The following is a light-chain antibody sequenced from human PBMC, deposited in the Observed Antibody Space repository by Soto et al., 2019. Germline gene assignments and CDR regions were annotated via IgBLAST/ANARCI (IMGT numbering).Light chain of an antibody. CDR2: DND. CDR3: GAWDNSLSVVV. CDR1: SSNIGRNY. J-gene: IGLJ2*01. V-gene: IGLV1-51*01. Sequence: QSVLTQPPSVSAAPGQKVTTSCSGSSSNIGRNYVSWYQHLPGTAPKLLIYDNDKRPSGIPDRFSGSKSGTSATLGITGLQTGDEADYYCGAWDNSLSVVVFGGGTKVTVL.